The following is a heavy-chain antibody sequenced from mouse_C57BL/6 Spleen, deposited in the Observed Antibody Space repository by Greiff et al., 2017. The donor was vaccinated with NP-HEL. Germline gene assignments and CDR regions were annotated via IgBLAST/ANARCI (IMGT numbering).Heavy chain of an antibody. J-gene: IGHJ2*01. D-gene: IGHD3-2*02. CDR1: GYSITSGYY. Sequence: EVQLVESGPGLVKPSQSLSLTCSVTGYSITSGYYWNWIRQFPGNKLEWMGYISYDGSNNYNPSLKNRISITRDTSKNQFFLKLNSVTTEDTATYYCARDPGTAQATYYFDYWGQGTTLTVSS. V-gene: IGHV3-6*01. CDR3: ARDPGTAQATYYFDY. CDR2: ISYDGSN.